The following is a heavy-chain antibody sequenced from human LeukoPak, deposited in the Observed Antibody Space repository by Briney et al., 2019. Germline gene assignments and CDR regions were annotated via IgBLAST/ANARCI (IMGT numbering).Heavy chain of an antibody. Sequence: PGGSLRLSCAASGFTFSSYAMHWVRQAPGKGLEWVAVISYDGSNKYYADSVKGRFTISRDNSKNTLYLQMNSLRAEDTAVYYCASAVSFFGELIFGSGSGGQGTLVTVSS. V-gene: IGHV3-30-3*01. D-gene: IGHD3-10*01. CDR1: GFTFSSYA. J-gene: IGHJ4*02. CDR3: ASAVSFFGELIFGSGS. CDR2: ISYDGSNK.